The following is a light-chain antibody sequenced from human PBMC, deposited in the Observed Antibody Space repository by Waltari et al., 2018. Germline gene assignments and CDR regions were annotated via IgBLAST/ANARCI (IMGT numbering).Light chain of an antibody. CDR3: AAWDDRVNGPV. Sequence: QSVLTQPPSVSGAPRQRVTISCSGSSSNIGNNDVNWYQHLPGKAPKLLIYYDDLLHSGVSGRFSASKSGTSASLAISGLQSEDEAYYYCAAWDDRVNGPVFGGGTKLTVL. J-gene: IGLJ3*02. V-gene: IGLV1-36*01. CDR2: YDD. CDR1: SSNIGNND.